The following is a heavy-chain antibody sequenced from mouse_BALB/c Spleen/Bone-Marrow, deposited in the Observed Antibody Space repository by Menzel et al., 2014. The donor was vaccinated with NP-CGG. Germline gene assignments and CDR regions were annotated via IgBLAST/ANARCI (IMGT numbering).Heavy chain of an antibody. D-gene: IGHD2-14*01. Sequence: VQLQQSGPELVKPGASVKISCKASGYSFTSYYIHWVKQRPGQGLEWIGWIFPGSGNTKYNEKFKGKATLTADTSSSTAYMQLSSLTSEDSAVYFCARGGYDWGDYYAMGYWGQGTSVTVSS. V-gene: IGHV1-66*01. CDR3: ARGGYDWGDYYAMGY. J-gene: IGHJ4*01. CDR2: IFPGSGNT. CDR1: GYSFTSYY.